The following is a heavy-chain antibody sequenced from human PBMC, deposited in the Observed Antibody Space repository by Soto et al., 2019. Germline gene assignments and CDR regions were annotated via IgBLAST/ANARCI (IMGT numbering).Heavy chain of an antibody. CDR3: ARGAPGYSSGWYAQFPQAPDY. D-gene: IGHD6-19*01. Sequence: SETLSLTCTVSGGSISSYYWSWIRQPPGKGLEWIGYIYYSGSTNYNPSLKSRVTISVDTSKNQFSLKLSSVTAADTAVYYCARGAPGYSSGWYAQFPQAPDYWGQGTLVTVSS. V-gene: IGHV4-59*01. J-gene: IGHJ4*02. CDR2: IYYSGST. CDR1: GGSISSYY.